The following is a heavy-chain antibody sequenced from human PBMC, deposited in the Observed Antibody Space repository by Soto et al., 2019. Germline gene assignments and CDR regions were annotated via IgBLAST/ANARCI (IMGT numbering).Heavy chain of an antibody. J-gene: IGHJ3*02. CDR1: GGSTSSYY. CDR2: IYYSGST. D-gene: IGHD3-22*01. Sequence: PSEPLSLTCTVSGGSTSSYYWSWIRHLPGKGLEWIGYIYYSGSTNYNPSLKSRVTISVDTSKNQFSLTLTAVTAADTAMYYCARDHFYFYDSSGFRPYAFDMWGPGTLVTVSS. V-gene: IGHV4-59*01. CDR3: ARDHFYFYDSSGFRPYAFDM.